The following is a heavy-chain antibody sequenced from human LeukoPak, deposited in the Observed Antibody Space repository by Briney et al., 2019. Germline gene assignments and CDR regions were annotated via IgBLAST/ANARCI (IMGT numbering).Heavy chain of an antibody. CDR2: IIPIFGTA. CDR1: GYTFTSYG. Sequence: SVKVSCKASGYTFTSYGISWVRQAPGQGLEWMGGIIPIFGTANYAQKFQGRVTITADESTSTAYMELSSLRSEDTAVYYCARGGHSWIQLWQRGNNWFDPWGQGTLVTVSS. J-gene: IGHJ5*02. CDR3: ARGGHSWIQLWQRGNNWFDP. V-gene: IGHV1-69*13. D-gene: IGHD5-18*01.